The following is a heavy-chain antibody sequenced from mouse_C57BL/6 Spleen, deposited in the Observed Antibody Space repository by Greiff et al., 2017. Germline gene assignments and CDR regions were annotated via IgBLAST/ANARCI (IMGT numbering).Heavy chain of an antibody. CDR2: IYPGNSDT. Sequence: VQLQQSGTVLARPGASVKMSCKTSGYTFTSYWMHWVKQRPGQGLEWIGAIYPGNSDTSYNQKFKGKAKLTAVTSASTAYMELSSLTNEDSAVYYCTSITTVVAKGFAYWGQGTLVTVSA. V-gene: IGHV1-5*01. J-gene: IGHJ3*01. CDR3: TSITTVVAKGFAY. D-gene: IGHD1-1*01. CDR1: GYTFTSYW.